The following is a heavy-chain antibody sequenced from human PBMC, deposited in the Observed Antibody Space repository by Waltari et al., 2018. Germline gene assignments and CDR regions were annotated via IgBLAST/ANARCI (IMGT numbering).Heavy chain of an antibody. V-gene: IGHV3-21*06. Sequence: EVQLVESGGGLVKPGGSLRLSCVASGFPFSSSHIHWVRQAPGKGLELVSSIISTGNSIYYADSVKGRFTVSRDNAKNSMYLQMNSLRAEDTAVYFCATDYYDSGAYYLYFDYWGQGIRVTVSS. CDR1: GFPFSSSH. CDR2: IISTGNSI. CDR3: ATDYYDSGAYYLYFDY. J-gene: IGHJ4*02. D-gene: IGHD3-22*01.